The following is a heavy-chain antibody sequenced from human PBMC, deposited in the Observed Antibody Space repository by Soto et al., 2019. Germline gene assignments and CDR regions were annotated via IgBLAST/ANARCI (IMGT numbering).Heavy chain of an antibody. CDR2: IFSNDEK. J-gene: IGHJ3*02. V-gene: IGHV2-26*01. D-gene: IGHD5-18*01. CDR1: GFSLSNARMG. Sequence: QVTLKESGPVLVKPTEPLTLTCTVSGFSLSNARMGVSWIRQPPGKALEWLAHIFSNDEKSYSTSLKSRLTISKDTSKSQVVLTMTNMDPVDTATYYCAWIGEVYGYSYGSGAFDIWGQGTMVTVSS. CDR3: AWIGEVYGYSYGSGAFDI.